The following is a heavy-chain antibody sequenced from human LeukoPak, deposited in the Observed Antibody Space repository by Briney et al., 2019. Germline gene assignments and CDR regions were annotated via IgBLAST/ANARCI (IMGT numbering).Heavy chain of an antibody. CDR1: GFTFSSYA. CDR2: ISYDGSNK. D-gene: IGHD1-1*01. Sequence: PGRSLRLSCAASGFTFSSYAMHWVRQAPGKGLEWVAVISYDGSNKYYADSVKGRFTISRDNSKNTLYLQMNCLRAEDTAVYYCASGVPPEYWGQGTLVTVSS. J-gene: IGHJ4*02. V-gene: IGHV3-30*04. CDR3: ASGVPPEY.